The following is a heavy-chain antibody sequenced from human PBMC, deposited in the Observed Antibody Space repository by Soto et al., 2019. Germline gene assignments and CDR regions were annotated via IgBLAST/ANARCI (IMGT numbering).Heavy chain of an antibody. CDR1: GYTFTGYY. CDR2: INPNSGGT. V-gene: IGHV1-2*04. Sequence: GASVKVSCKASGYTFTGYYMHWVRQAPGQGLEWMGWINPNSGGTNYAQKFQGWVTMTRDTSISTAYMELSRLRSDDTAVYYCARDREGITGTIDYWGQGTLVTVSS. D-gene: IGHD1-20*01. CDR3: ARDREGITGTIDY. J-gene: IGHJ4*02.